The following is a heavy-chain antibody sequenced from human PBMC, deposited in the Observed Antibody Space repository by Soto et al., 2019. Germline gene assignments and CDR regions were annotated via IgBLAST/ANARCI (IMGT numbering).Heavy chain of an antibody. CDR3: AADRPDWNDFQDWFDP. Sequence: GASVKVSCKASGFTFTSSAVQWVRQARGQRLEWIGWIVVGSGNTNYAQKFQERVTITRDMSTSTAYMELSSLRSEGTAVYSCAADRPDWNDFQDWFDPWGQGTLVTVSS. J-gene: IGHJ5*02. CDR2: IVVGSGNT. D-gene: IGHD1-1*01. V-gene: IGHV1-58*01. CDR1: GFTFTSSA.